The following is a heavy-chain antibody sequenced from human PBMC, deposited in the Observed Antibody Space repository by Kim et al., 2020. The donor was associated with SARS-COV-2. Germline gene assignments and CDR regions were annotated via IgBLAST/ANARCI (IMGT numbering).Heavy chain of an antibody. CDR3: AKSLSRGRSPFIVVVPAAIPAFDY. CDR1: GFTFSSYA. D-gene: IGHD2-2*02. V-gene: IGHV3-23*01. Sequence: LSLTCAASGFTFSSYAMSWVRQAPGKGLEWVSAISGSGGSTYYADSVKGRFTISRDNSKNTLYLQMNSLRAEDTAVYYCAKSLSRGRSPFIVVVPAAIPAFDYWGQGTLVTVSS. J-gene: IGHJ4*02. CDR2: ISGSGGST.